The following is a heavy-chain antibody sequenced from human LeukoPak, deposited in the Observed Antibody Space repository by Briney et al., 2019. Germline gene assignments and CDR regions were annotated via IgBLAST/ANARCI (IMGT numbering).Heavy chain of an antibody. D-gene: IGHD3-16*01. CDR1: GYTFTSYD. J-gene: IGHJ5*02. CDR2: MNPNSGNT. CDR3: ARGPSYVVTFGGVINWFDP. V-gene: IGHV1-8*01. Sequence: ASVKVSCKASGYTFTSYDINWVRQATEQGLEWMRWMNPNSGNTGYAQKFQGRVTMTRNTSISTAYMELSSLRSEDTAVYYCARGPSYVVTFGGVINWFDPWGQGTLVTVSS.